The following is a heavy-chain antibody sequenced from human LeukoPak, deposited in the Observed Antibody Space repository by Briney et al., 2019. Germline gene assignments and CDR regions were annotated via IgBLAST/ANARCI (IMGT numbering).Heavy chain of an antibody. CDR3: ARGPNSGYDLSVDY. D-gene: IGHD5-12*01. Sequence: ASETLSLTCTVSGGSISSYYWSWIRQPPGKGLEWIGYIYYSGSTNYNPSLKSRFTISVDTSKNQFSLKLSSVTAADTAVYYCARGPNSGYDLSVDYWGQGTLVTVSS. V-gene: IGHV4-59*01. CDR2: IYYSGST. J-gene: IGHJ4*02. CDR1: GGSISSYY.